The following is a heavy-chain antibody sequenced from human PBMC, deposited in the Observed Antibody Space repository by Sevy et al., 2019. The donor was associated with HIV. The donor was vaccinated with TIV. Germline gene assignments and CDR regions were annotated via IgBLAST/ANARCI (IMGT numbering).Heavy chain of an antibody. Sequence: SETLSLTCAVYGGSFSGYYWSWIRQPPGKGLEWIGEINHSGGTNYNPSLKSRVTISVDTSKNQFSLKLNSVTAADTAVYYCARHCTASSCSHAFDIWGQWTMVTVSS. CDR3: ARHCTASSCSHAFDI. J-gene: IGHJ3*02. CDR1: GGSFSGYY. V-gene: IGHV4-34*01. CDR2: INHSGGT. D-gene: IGHD2-8*02.